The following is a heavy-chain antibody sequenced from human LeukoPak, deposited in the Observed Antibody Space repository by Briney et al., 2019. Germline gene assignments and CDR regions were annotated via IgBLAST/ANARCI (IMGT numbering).Heavy chain of an antibody. D-gene: IGHD2-2*01. J-gene: IGHJ3*02. V-gene: IGHV1-8*01. Sequence: GASVKVSCKASGYTFTSYDINWVRQATGQGLEWMGWMNPNSGNTGYAQKFQGRVTMTRNTSISTAYMELSGLRSEDTAVYYCARTDIVVVPAASDAFDIWGQGTMVTVSS. CDR3: ARTDIVVVPAASDAFDI. CDR2: MNPNSGNT. CDR1: GYTFTSYD.